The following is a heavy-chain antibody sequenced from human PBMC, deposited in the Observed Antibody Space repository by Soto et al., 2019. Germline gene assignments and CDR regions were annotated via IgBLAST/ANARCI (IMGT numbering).Heavy chain of an antibody. CDR2: IIPISGTA. Sequence: QVQLVQSGAEVKKPGSSVKVSCKDSGGTFSSYAISWVRQAPGQRLEWMGGIIPISGTANYAQKFQGRVTITADESTSTAYIELSSLRSEDTAVYYCARSQGSSTSLEIYYYYYYGMDVWGQGSTVSGS. J-gene: IGHJ6*02. CDR1: GGTFSSYA. V-gene: IGHV1-69*01. CDR3: ARSQGSSTSLEIYYYYYYGMDV. D-gene: IGHD2-2*01.